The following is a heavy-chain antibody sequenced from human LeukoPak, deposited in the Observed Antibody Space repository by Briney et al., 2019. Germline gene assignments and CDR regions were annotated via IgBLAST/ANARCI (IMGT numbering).Heavy chain of an antibody. CDR1: GGSISSGSYY. Sequence: SQTLSLTCTVSGGSISSGSYYWSWIRQPAGKGLEWIGRIYTSGSTNYNPSLKSRVTISVDTSKNQFSLKLSSVTAADTAVYFCARGRSCNGGTCLLDYWGQGTLVTVSS. J-gene: IGHJ4*02. CDR3: ARGRSCNGGTCLLDY. D-gene: IGHD2-15*01. CDR2: IYTSGST. V-gene: IGHV4-61*02.